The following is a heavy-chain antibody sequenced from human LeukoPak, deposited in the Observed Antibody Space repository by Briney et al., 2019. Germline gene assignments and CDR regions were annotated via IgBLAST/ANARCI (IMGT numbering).Heavy chain of an antibody. CDR3: ARVERWLQCYYYGMDV. V-gene: IGHV1-8*01. CDR2: MNPNSGNT. CDR1: GYTFTSYD. J-gene: IGHJ6*02. Sequence: ASVKVSCKASGYTFTSYDINWVRQATGQGLEWMGWMNPNSGNTGYAQKFQGRVTMTRNTSISTAYMELSSLRSEDTAVYYCARVERWLQCYYYGMDVWGQGTTVTVSS. D-gene: IGHD5-24*01.